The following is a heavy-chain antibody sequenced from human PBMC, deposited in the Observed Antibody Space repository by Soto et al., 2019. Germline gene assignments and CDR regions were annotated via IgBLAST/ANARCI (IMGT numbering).Heavy chain of an antibody. CDR3: AREYCSGGSCYSGHAFDI. V-gene: IGHV4-30-4*01. CDR1: GGSISSGDYY. CDR2: IYYSGST. Sequence: SETLSLTCTVSGGSISSGDYYWSWIRQPPGKGLEWIGYIYYSGSTYYNPSLKSRVTISVDTSKNQFSLKLSSVTAADTAVYYCAREYCSGGSCYSGHAFDIWGQGTMVTVS. D-gene: IGHD2-15*01. J-gene: IGHJ3*02.